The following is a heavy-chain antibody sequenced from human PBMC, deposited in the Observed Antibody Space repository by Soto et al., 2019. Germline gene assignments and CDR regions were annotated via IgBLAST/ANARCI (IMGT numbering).Heavy chain of an antibody. J-gene: IGHJ4*02. CDR3: TRDPGQWLAGETDY. CDR1: GFTFGDYA. V-gene: IGHV3-49*03. CDR2: IRSKAYGGTT. Sequence: GGSLRLSCTASGFTFGDYAMSWFRQAPGKGLEWVGFIRSKAYGGTTEYAASVKGRFTISRDDSKSIAYLQMNSLKTEDTAVYYCTRDPGQWLAGETDYWGQGTLVTVSS. D-gene: IGHD6-19*01.